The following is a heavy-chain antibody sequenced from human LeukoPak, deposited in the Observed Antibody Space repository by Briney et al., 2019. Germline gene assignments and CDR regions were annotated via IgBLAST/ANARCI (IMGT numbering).Heavy chain of an antibody. J-gene: IGHJ5*02. CDR3: APDIVVVPAAIPP. CDR2: ISGSGGST. D-gene: IGHD2-2*01. CDR1: GFTFSSYG. Sequence: GGTLRLSCAASGFTFSSYGMSWVRQAPGKGLEWVSAISGSGGSTYYADSVKGRFTISRDNSKNTLYLQMNSLRAEATAVYYCAPDIVVVPAAIPPWGQGTLVTVSS. V-gene: IGHV3-23*01.